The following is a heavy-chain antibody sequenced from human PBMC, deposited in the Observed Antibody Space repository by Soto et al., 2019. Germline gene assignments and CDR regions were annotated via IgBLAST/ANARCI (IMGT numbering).Heavy chain of an antibody. CDR1: GASITGRFF. CDR2: FSLSGTT. Sequence: SETLSLTCTVSGASITGRFFWSWIRQPAGKGLEWIGRFSLSGTTNYNPSLRSRVTMSADVSKNQFSLRLTSVTAADTALYYCARGMTPPGAPAWYYFDSWGQGTLVTVSS. J-gene: IGHJ4*02. V-gene: IGHV4-4*07. D-gene: IGHD2-8*02. CDR3: ARGMTPPGAPAWYYFDS.